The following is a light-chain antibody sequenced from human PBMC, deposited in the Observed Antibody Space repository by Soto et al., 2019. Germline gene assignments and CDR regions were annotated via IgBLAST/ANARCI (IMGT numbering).Light chain of an antibody. CDR3: QQYGRSPFT. V-gene: IGKV3-20*01. CDR1: QRVSSNN. CDR2: GAS. Sequence: EIVLTQSPGTLSLSPGERATLSCRASQRVSSNNLPWYQQRPGQAPRVVIYGASTRATGIPERFSGSGSGTDFTLTISRLEPEDFAVYYCQQYGRSPFTFGPGTKVDIK. J-gene: IGKJ3*01.